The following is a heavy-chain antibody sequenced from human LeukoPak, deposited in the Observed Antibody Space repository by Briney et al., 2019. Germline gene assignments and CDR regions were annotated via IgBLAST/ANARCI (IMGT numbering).Heavy chain of an antibody. CDR2: IWYDGSNE. V-gene: IGHV3-33*01. Sequence: GGSLRLSCAASGFTFSSYGMHWVRQAPGKGLEWVAVIWYDGSNEYYAASVKGRFTISRDNSKKTLYLQMNSLRAEETAVYYCAREEHNWNPTAFDLWGQGTMVTVSS. CDR3: AREEHNWNPTAFDL. J-gene: IGHJ3*01. D-gene: IGHD1-20*01. CDR1: GFTFSSYG.